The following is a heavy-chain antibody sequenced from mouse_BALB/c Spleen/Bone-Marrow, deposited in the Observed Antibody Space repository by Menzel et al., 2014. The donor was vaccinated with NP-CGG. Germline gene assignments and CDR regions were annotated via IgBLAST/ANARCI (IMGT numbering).Heavy chain of an antibody. CDR2: IDPSDSYT. V-gene: IGHV1-69*02. D-gene: IGHD2-3*01. CDR1: GYTFTSYW. J-gene: IGHJ2*01. Sequence: QVQLQQPGAELVEPGASVKLSCKASGYTFTSYWMHWVKQRPGQGLEWIGEIDPSDSYTNYNQKFKGKATLTVDKSSSTAYMQLSSLTSEDSAVYCCARGGDDGYRDYWGQGTTLTISS. CDR3: ARGGDDGYRDY.